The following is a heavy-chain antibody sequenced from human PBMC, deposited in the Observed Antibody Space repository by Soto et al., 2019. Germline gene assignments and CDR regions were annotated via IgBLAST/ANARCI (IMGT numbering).Heavy chain of an antibody. Sequence: QVQLRESGPGLMRPSQTLSLTCTVSGASVTSTGYYWTWIRQSPGKGLEWLGYILHNGNADYSPSLETRLSISLDSSKNQFSLKVNSVSAADTAIYFCARVSAVSAEYYFDYWGQGALVPVSS. J-gene: IGHJ4*02. D-gene: IGHD6-19*01. V-gene: IGHV4-30-4*01. CDR2: ILHNGNA. CDR3: ARVSAVSAEYYFDY. CDR1: GASVTSTGYY.